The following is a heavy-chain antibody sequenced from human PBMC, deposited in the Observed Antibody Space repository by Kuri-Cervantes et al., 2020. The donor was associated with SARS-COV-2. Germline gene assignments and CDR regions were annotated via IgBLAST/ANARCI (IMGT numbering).Heavy chain of an antibody. V-gene: IGHV4-4*07. CDR1: GGSISSYY. J-gene: IGHJ4*02. CDR2: IYTSGST. D-gene: IGHD6-13*01. CDR3: ARGGGGQLDFDF. Sequence: SETLSLTCTVSGGSISSYYWSWIRQPAGKGLEWIGRIYTSGSTNYNPSLKSRVTMSVDPSKTQFSRQLSSVTSADTAGYYCARGGGGQLDFDFWGQGTLVTVSS.